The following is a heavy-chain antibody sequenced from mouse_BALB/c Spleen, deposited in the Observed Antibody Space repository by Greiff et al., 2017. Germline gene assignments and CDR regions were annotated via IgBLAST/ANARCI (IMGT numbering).Heavy chain of an antibody. J-gene: IGHJ2*01. Sequence: QVQLKQSGAELVRPGTSVKISCKASGYTFTNYWLGWVKQRPGHGLEWIGDIYPGGGYTNYNEKFKGKATLTADTSSSTAYMQLSSLTSEDSAVYFCARWDLGNYFDYWGQGTTLTVSS. CDR2: IYPGGGYT. D-gene: IGHD4-1*01. CDR3: ARWDLGNYFDY. V-gene: IGHV1-63*02. CDR1: GYTFTNYW.